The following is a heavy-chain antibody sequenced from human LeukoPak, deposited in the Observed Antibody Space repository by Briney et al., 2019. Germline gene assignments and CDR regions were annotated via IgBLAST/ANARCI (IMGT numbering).Heavy chain of an antibody. V-gene: IGHV4-39*01. CDR1: GDSISSTSYY. D-gene: IGHD5-18*01. CDR2: VHYGENT. Sequence: SETLSLTCSVPGDSISSTSYYWGWIRLSPGKGLGWIATVHYGENTYYNPSLKSRITISVDTSKNQFSLRLNSVTAADAAVYYCAMDTSVVERFDYWGRGRLVIVSS. CDR3: AMDTSVVERFDY. J-gene: IGHJ4*02.